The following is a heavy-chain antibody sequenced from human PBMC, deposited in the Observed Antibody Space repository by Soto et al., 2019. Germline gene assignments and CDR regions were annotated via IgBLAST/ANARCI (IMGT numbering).Heavy chain of an antibody. CDR1: GFTFDDYA. CDR3: AKDIGYSGYEYVDY. CDR2: ISWNSGSI. J-gene: IGHJ4*02. V-gene: IGHV3-9*01. Sequence: GGSLRLSCAASGFTFDDYAMHWVRQAPGKGLEWVSGISWNSGSIGYADSVKGRFTISRDNAKNSLYLQMNSLRAEDTALYYCAKDIGYSGYEYVDYWGQGTLVTVSS. D-gene: IGHD5-12*01.